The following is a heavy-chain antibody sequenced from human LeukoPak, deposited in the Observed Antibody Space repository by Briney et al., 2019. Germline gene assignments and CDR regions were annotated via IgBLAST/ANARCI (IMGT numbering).Heavy chain of an antibody. CDR1: GGSFSGYY. Sequence: KPSETLSLTCAVYGGSFSGYYWSWIRQPPGKGLEWIGEINHSGSTNYNPSLKSRVTISVDTSKNQFSLKLSSVTAADTAVYYCARHPSSTSPSNYWGQGTLVTVSS. V-gene: IGHV4-34*01. J-gene: IGHJ4*02. CDR3: ARHPSSTSPSNY. CDR2: INHSGST. D-gene: IGHD2-2*01.